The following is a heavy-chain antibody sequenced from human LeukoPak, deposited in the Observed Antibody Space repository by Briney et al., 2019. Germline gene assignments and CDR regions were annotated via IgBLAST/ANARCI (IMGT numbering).Heavy chain of an antibody. J-gene: IGHJ4*02. V-gene: IGHV4-59*01. CDR3: ARGSGATITDY. Sequence: SETLSLTCTVSGGSISSYYWSWIRQPPGKGLEWIGYIYYSGSTNYNPSLKSRVAISVDTSKNQFSLKLSSVTAADTAVYYCARGSGATITDYWGQGTLVTVSS. CDR2: IYYSGST. CDR1: GGSISSYY. D-gene: IGHD5-12*01.